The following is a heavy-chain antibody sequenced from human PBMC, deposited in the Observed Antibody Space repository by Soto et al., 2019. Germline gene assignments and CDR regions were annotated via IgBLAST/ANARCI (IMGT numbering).Heavy chain of an antibody. V-gene: IGHV2-26*01. CDR1: GFSLGNARMG. Sequence: SGPTLVNPTETLTLTCTVSGFSLGNARMGVSWIRQPPGKALEWLAHIFSNDEKSYSTSLKSRLTISKDTSKSQVVLTMTDMDPVNTATYYCARGIEAGGNHVSNWFDPWGQGTLVTVSS. J-gene: IGHJ5*02. CDR3: ARGIEAGGNHVSNWFDP. CDR2: IFSNDEK. D-gene: IGHD6-13*01.